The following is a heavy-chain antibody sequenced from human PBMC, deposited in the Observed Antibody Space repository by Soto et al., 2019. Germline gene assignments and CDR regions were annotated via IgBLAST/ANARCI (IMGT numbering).Heavy chain of an antibody. CDR1: GGSISSSSYY. J-gene: IGHJ4*02. D-gene: IGHD2-15*01. CDR3: ASPGGGYCSGGSCYGERRVEFDY. V-gene: IGHV4-39*01. Sequence: QLQLQESGPGLVKPSETLSLTCTVSGGSISSSSYYWGWIRQPPGKGLEWIGSIYYSGSTYYNPSLKSRVTTSVDTSKNQLALKLSSVTAADTAVYYCASPGGGYCSGGSCYGERRVEFDYWGQGTLVTVSS. CDR2: IYYSGST.